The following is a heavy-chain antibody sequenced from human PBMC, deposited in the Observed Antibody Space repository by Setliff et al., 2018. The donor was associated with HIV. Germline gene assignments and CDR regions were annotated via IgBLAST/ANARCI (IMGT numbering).Heavy chain of an antibody. CDR3: ARVPVAGANWFDP. V-gene: IGHV4-4*08. CDR2: IHTSGRT. Sequence: SETLSLTCTVSNASISSNYWSWIRQTPGKGLEWIGFIHTSGRTKYNPSLKSRITISVDRSKNLFSLKLISVTAADQGVYYCARVPVAGANWFDPWGLGTLVTVSS. CDR1: NASISSNY. D-gene: IGHD2-21*01. J-gene: IGHJ5*02.